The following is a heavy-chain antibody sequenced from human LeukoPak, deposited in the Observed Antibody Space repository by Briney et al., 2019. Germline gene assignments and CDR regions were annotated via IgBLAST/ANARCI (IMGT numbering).Heavy chain of an antibody. J-gene: IGHJ5*02. D-gene: IGHD6-19*01. Sequence: GASVKVSCKASGYAFTGYYIHWVRQAPGQGLEWMGWINPSSGGTNYAQNFQGRVTMTRDTSISTAYMELSRLRSDDTAVYYCARDRRIAVAGTGKNWFDPWGQGTLVTVSS. CDR1: GYAFTGYY. V-gene: IGHV1-2*02. CDR3: ARDRRIAVAGTGKNWFDP. CDR2: INPSSGGT.